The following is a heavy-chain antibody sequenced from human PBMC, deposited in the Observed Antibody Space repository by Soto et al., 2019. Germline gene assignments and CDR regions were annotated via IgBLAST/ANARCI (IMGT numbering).Heavy chain of an antibody. CDR2: INAGNGNT. CDR1: GYTFTSYA. CDR3: ARGFKAAAGTTHYFDY. V-gene: IGHV1-3*01. D-gene: IGHD6-13*01. J-gene: IGHJ4*02. Sequence: ASVKVSCKASGYTFTSYAMHWVRQAPGQRLEWMGWINAGNGNTKYSQKFQGRVTITRDTSASTAYMELSSLRSEDTAVYYCARGFKAAAGTTHYFDYWGQGTLVTVSS.